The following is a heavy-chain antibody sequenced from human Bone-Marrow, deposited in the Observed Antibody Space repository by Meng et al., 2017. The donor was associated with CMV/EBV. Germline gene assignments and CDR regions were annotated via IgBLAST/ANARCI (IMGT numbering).Heavy chain of an antibody. J-gene: IGHJ6*02. CDR3: ARWKYYDRSGYGLLRGNYGMDV. CDR2: IYPGDSDT. D-gene: IGHD3-22*01. CDR1: GYSFTSYW. Sequence: GGSLKVSCKGSGYSFTSYWFGWVRQMPGKGLEWTGSIYPGDSDTRYSPSFQGQVTTSDDKSISTAYLQWSSLKASDTAMYYCARWKYYDRSGYGLLRGNYGMDVWGQGTTVTASS. V-gene: IGHV5-51*01.